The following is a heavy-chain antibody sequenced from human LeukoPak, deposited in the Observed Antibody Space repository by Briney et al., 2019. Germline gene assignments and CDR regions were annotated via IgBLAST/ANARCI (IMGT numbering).Heavy chain of an antibody. J-gene: IGHJ5*02. D-gene: IGHD3-10*01. CDR1: GYTFTGYY. CDR3: AGDAAMVRGVIWSGKFDP. V-gene: IGHV1-2*02. Sequence: ASGKVSCKASGYTFTGYYMHWVRQAPGQGLEWMGWINPNSGGTNYAQKFQGRVTMTRDTSISTAYMELSRLRSDDTAVYYCAGDAAMVRGVIWSGKFDPWGQGTLVTVSS. CDR2: INPNSGGT.